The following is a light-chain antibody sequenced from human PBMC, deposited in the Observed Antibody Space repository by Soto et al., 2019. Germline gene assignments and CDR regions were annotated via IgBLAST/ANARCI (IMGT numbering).Light chain of an antibody. Sequence: QSVLTQPASVFGSPGQSITISCTGTSSDVGGYNYVSWYQQHPSKAPKVMIYDVSNRPSGVSNRFSGSKSGNTASLTISGLQAEDEADYYCSSYSDSSTLILFGTGTKVTVL. CDR3: SSYSDSSTLIL. CDR2: DVS. J-gene: IGLJ1*01. CDR1: SSDVGGYNY. V-gene: IGLV2-14*03.